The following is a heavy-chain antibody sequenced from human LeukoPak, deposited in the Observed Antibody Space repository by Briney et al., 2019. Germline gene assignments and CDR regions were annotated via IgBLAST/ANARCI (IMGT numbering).Heavy chain of an antibody. D-gene: IGHD2-15*01. CDR1: DVSFSTYY. Sequence: PSETLSLTCTVSDVSFSTYYWSWIRQPPGKGLEWIGYIYYSGTTNYNPSLKSRVTISVDTSKNQFSLRLSSVTAADTAVYYCARDGGSGGRLFDSWGQGTQVTVSS. CDR2: IYYSGTT. J-gene: IGHJ4*02. V-gene: IGHV4-59*01. CDR3: ARDGGSGGRLFDS.